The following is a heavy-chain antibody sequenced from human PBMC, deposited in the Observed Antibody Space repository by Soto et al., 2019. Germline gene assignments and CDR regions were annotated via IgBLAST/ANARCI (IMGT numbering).Heavy chain of an antibody. D-gene: IGHD1-1*01. CDR2: INPKSGDK. J-gene: IGHJ5*02. Sequence: GASVKVSCKTSGYTFTGHIIHWLRQAPGQGLEWLGWINPKSGDKLYAQKFQGRVTMTRDTSISTVYMDLTRLTSDDTAVYYCARDLFPAEKNWNEAYNYFDPWGQGTLVTVSS. CDR3: ARDLFPAEKNWNEAYNYFDP. V-gene: IGHV1-2*02. CDR1: GYTFTGHI.